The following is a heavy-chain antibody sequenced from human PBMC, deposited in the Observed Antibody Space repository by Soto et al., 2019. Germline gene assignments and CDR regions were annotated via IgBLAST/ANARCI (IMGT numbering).Heavy chain of an antibody. V-gene: IGHV2-5*02. CDR2: IYWDDDK. D-gene: IGHD7-27*01. J-gene: IGHJ4*02. Sequence: QITLKESGPTLVKPTQTLTLTCTFSGFSLNTHGVGVGWIRQPPGKALEWLALIYWDDDKRYSPSLKSRLTITKDTSRNQVVLTMTNMDPVDTATYYCAHSNCNWGGLWYFDYWGQGTLVSVSS. CDR1: GFSLNTHGVG. CDR3: AHSNCNWGGLWYFDY.